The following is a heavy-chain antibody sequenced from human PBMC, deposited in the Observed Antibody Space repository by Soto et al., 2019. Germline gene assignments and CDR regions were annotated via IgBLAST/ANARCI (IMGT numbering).Heavy chain of an antibody. CDR2: ISAYNGNT. J-gene: IGHJ4*02. CDR1: GYTFTSYG. D-gene: IGHD2-2*01. CDR3: ARRSYIVVVPAALAY. Sequence: ASVKVSCKASGYTFTSYGISWVRQAPGQGLEWMGWISAYNGNTNYAQKLQGRVTMTTDTSTSTAYMELRSLRSDDTAVYYCARRSYIVVVPAALAYWGQGTLVTVSS. V-gene: IGHV1-18*01.